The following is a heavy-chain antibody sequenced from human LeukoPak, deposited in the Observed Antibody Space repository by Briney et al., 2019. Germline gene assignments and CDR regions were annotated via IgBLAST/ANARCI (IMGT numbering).Heavy chain of an antibody. V-gene: IGHV4-34*01. D-gene: IGHD3-3*01. CDR3: ARLGAGPTYYDFWSGYSSFYFDY. Sequence: NPSETLSLTCAVYGGSFSGYYWGWIRQPPGKGLEWIGGIYYSGNTYYNPSLKSRVTISVDTSKNQFSLKLSSVTAADTAVYYCARLGAGPTYYDFWSGYSSFYFDYWGQGTLVTVSS. CDR2: IYYSGNT. J-gene: IGHJ4*02. CDR1: GGSFSGYY.